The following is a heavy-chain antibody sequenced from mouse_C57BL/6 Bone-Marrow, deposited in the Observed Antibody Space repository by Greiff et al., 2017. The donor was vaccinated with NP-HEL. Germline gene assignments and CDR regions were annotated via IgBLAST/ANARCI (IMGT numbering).Heavy chain of an antibody. Sequence: EVHLVESGGGLVQPGGSLKLSCAASGFTFSDYYMYWVRQTPEKRLEWVAYISNGGGSTYYPDTVKGRFTISRDNAKNTLYLQMSRLKSEDTAMYYCARQGGYYGSSRDWFAYWGQGTLVTVSA. CDR3: ARQGGYYGSSRDWFAY. CDR2: ISNGGGST. CDR1: GFTFSDYY. V-gene: IGHV5-12*01. D-gene: IGHD1-1*01. J-gene: IGHJ3*01.